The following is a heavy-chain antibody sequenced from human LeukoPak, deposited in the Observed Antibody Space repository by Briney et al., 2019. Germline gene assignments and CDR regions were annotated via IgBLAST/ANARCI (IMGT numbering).Heavy chain of an antibody. CDR1: GGSISGYY. V-gene: IGHV4-39*07. CDR2: RYYGGNT. Sequence: SETLSLTCTVSGGSISGYYWGWIRQSPGKGLEWVGSRYYGGNTYHNPSLKSRVTISLDTSNNQFSLKLSSVTAADTAVYYCTSGRLYWYFDLWGRGTLVTVSS. CDR3: TSGRLYWYFDL. J-gene: IGHJ2*01.